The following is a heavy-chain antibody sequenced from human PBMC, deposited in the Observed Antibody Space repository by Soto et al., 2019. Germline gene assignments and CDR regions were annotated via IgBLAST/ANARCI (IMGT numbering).Heavy chain of an antibody. J-gene: IGHJ6*02. CDR3: ARWLGELAYYYGMDV. CDR2: IIPIFGTA. CDR1: GGTFSSYP. Sequence: QVQLVQSGAEVKKPGSSVKVSCKASGGTFSSYPISWVRQAPGQGLEWMGGIIPIFGTANYAQKFQGRVTITADRSTTTAYMDLSSLRSEDTAVYYCARWLGELAYYYGMDVWGQGTTVTVSS. D-gene: IGHD3-10*01. V-gene: IGHV1-69*06.